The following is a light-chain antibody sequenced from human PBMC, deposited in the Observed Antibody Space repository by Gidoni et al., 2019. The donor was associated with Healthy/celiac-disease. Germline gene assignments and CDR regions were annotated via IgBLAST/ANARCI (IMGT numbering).Light chain of an antibody. J-gene: IGKJ1*01. Sequence: VMTQSPATLSVSPGESATLSCRARQSVSSNLAWYQQKPGQAPRLLIYGASTRATGIPARFSGSGSGTEFTLTISSLQSEDFAVYYCQQYNNWPRTFGQGTKVEIK. CDR3: QQYNNWPRT. CDR1: QSVSSN. V-gene: IGKV3-15*01. CDR2: GAS.